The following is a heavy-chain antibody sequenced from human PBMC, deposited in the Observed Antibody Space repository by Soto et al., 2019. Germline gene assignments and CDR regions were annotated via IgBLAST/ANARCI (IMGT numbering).Heavy chain of an antibody. Sequence: GGSLRLSCAASGFTFSDYYMSWIRQAPGKGLEWVSYISSSSSYTNYADSVKGRFTISRDNAKNSLYLQMNSLRAEDTAVYYCARVGGSYHWYFDLWGRGTLVTVPQ. J-gene: IGHJ2*01. D-gene: IGHD1-26*01. CDR2: ISSSSSYT. CDR3: ARVGGSYHWYFDL. V-gene: IGHV3-11*06. CDR1: GFTFSDYY.